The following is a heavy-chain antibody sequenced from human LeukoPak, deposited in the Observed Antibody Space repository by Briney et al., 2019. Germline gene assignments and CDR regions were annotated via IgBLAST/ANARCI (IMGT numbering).Heavy chain of an antibody. V-gene: IGHV3-21*01. J-gene: IGHJ5*02. D-gene: IGHD3-10*01. CDR2: VSIGGSFI. CDR3: AKDRTRYYGSGILTFRA. Sequence: PGGSLRLSCAASGFTFSSYGMNWVRQAPGKGLEWVSFVSIGGSFIYYADSVKGRFTISRDDAKNSLYLQMNSLTAEDTAEYYCAKDRTRYYGSGILTFRAWGQGTLVTVSS. CDR1: GFTFSSYG.